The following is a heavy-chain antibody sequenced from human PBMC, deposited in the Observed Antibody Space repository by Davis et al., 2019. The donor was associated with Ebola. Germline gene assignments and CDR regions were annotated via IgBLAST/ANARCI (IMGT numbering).Heavy chain of an antibody. V-gene: IGHV3-33*01. CDR2: IWFDGSNR. D-gene: IGHD2/OR15-2a*01. J-gene: IGHJ4*02. CDR1: GFNLRNYG. Sequence: PGGSLRLSCKVSGFNLRNYGMHWVRQTPGKGLEWVAVIWFDGSNRNYGDSVKGRFTISRDDSKNTVYLEMTSLRVEDTAVYYCARDHNSRRHDLFDSWGPGTLVTVSS. CDR3: ARDHNSRRHDLFDS.